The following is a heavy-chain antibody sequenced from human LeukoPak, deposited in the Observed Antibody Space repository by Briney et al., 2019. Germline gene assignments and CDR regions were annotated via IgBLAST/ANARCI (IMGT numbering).Heavy chain of an antibody. V-gene: IGHV1-8*03. CDR3: ARDLAAAGSQGY. D-gene: IGHD6-13*01. Sequence: ASVTVSCKASGYTFTSYDINWVRQATGQGLEWMGWMNPNSGNTGYAQKFQGRVTITRNTSISTAYMELSSLRSEDTAVYYCARDLAAAGSQGYWGQGTLVTVSS. CDR2: MNPNSGNT. CDR1: GYTFTSYD. J-gene: IGHJ4*02.